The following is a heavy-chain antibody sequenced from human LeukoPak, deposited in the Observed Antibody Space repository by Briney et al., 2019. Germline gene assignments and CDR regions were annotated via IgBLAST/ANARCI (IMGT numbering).Heavy chain of an antibody. V-gene: IGHV4-59*01. CDR3: ARVPAGTYFDY. Sequence: SETLSLTCTVSGGSISSYYWSWIRQPPGKGLEWIGYIYYSGSTNYNPPLKSRVTISVDTSKNQFSLKLSSVTAADTAVYYCARVPAGTYFDYWGQGTLVTVSS. J-gene: IGHJ4*02. CDR1: GGSISSYY. D-gene: IGHD6-13*01. CDR2: IYYSGST.